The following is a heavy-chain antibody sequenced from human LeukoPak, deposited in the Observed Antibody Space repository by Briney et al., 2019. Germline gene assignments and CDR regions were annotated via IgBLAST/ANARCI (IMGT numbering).Heavy chain of an antibody. CDR3: ARYRNEALFAFDI. CDR2: IYYSGNT. D-gene: IGHD1-14*01. Sequence: SETLSLTCTVSGDSISNYYWSWIRQPPGKGLERIGYIYYSGNTDYNPSLKSRVTISVDTSKNQFSLRLNSVTAADTAVYYCARYRNEALFAFDIWGQGIMVTVSS. V-gene: IGHV4-59*01. J-gene: IGHJ3*02. CDR1: GDSISNYY.